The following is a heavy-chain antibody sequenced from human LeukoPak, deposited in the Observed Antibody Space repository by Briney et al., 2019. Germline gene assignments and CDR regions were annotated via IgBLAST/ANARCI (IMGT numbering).Heavy chain of an antibody. J-gene: IGHJ4*02. D-gene: IGHD5-24*01. V-gene: IGHV4-59*08. CDR3: ARVDGYNVLDY. CDR2: IYYSGST. Sequence: PSETLSLTCAVYGGSFSGYYWSWIRQPPGKGLEWIGYIYYSGSTNYNPSLKSRVTISLDTSKNQFSLKLSSMTAADTAVYYCARVDGYNVLDYWGQGTLVTVSS. CDR1: GGSFSGYY.